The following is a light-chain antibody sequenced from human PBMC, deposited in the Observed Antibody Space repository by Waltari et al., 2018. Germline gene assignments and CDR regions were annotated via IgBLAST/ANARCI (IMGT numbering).Light chain of an antibody. CDR1: QSLLHSDGRTR. CDR3: MQNIQLPT. CDR2: EVY. V-gene: IGKV2D-29*02. Sequence: MVMTQSPPSLSVTPGQPASMSCKSSQSLLHSDGRTRLFWYLQKSGRSPRLLISEVYDRLSGVSDRFSGSGAGTDFTLNISRVAPEDVGIYCCMQNIQLPTFGQGTKVQI. J-gene: IGKJ1*01.